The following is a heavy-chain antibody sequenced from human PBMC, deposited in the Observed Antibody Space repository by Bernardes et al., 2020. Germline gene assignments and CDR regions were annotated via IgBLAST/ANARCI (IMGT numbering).Heavy chain of an antibody. CDR3: ARDLPTVTPHYYYYYYGMDV. V-gene: IGHV3-74*01. CDR1: GFTFSSYW. J-gene: IGHJ6*02. CDR2: INSDGSST. D-gene: IGHD4-17*01. Sequence: GGSLRLSCAASGFTFSSYWMHWVRQAPGKGLVWVSRINSDGSSTSYADSVKGRFTISRDNAKNTLYLQMNSLRAEDTAVYYCARDLPTVTPHYYYYYYGMDVWGQGTTVTVSS.